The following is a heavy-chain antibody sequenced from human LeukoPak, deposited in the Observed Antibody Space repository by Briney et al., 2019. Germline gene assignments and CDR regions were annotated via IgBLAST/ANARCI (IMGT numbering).Heavy chain of an antibody. CDR1: GFTFSSYW. J-gene: IGHJ4*02. Sequence: GGSLRLSCAASGFTFSSYWMHWVRQTPGKGLMWVTRIKSDGSTIYADSVQGRFTISRDNAKNTLYLQMNSLRAEDTAVYYCARASYYYDTVLDYWGQGTLVTVSS. CDR2: IKSDGST. CDR3: ARASYYYDTVLDY. D-gene: IGHD3-22*01. V-gene: IGHV3-74*01.